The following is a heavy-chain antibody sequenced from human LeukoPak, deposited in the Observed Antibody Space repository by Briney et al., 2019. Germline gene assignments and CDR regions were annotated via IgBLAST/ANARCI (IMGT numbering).Heavy chain of an antibody. CDR3: ARDRRITSGWYGFHD. Sequence: ASVKVSCKASGYTFTSYGISWVRQAPGQGLEWMGWISAYNGNTNYAQKLQGRVTMTTDTSTSTAYMELRSLRSDDTVVYYCARDRRITSGWYGFHDWGQGTLVTVSS. D-gene: IGHD6-19*01. CDR1: GYTFTSYG. J-gene: IGHJ4*02. V-gene: IGHV1-18*01. CDR2: ISAYNGNT.